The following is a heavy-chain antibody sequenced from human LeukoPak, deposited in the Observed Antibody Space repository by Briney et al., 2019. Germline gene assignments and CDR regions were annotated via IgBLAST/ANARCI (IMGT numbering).Heavy chain of an antibody. V-gene: IGHV4-39*07. CDR2: IYFSGTT. CDR1: GGSISSSSYY. J-gene: IGHJ5*02. Sequence: SETLSLTCTVSGGSISSSSYYWGWIRQPPGKGLEWIGSIYFSGTTYYNPSLQSRVTISVDTAKNQFSLKVTSVIAADTAAYYCARDAHCTGVSCYSPYNWFDPWGQGTLVTVSS. D-gene: IGHD2-15*01. CDR3: ARDAHCTGVSCYSPYNWFDP.